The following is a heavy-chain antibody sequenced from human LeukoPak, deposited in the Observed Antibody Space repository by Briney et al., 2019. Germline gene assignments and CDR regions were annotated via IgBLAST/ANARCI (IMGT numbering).Heavy chain of an antibody. V-gene: IGHV5-51*01. J-gene: IGHJ4*02. CDR2: IYPGDSDT. CDR3: ARSPSGRRGGYYFDN. CDR1: GYSFSSYW. Sequence: GESLKISCKSSGYSFSSYWIGWVRQMPGKGLERVGIIYPGDSDTRYSPSFQGQVNISADKSITTAYLQWSSLKVSDTAIYYCARSPSGRRGGYYFDNWGQGTLLTVSS. D-gene: IGHD3-10*01.